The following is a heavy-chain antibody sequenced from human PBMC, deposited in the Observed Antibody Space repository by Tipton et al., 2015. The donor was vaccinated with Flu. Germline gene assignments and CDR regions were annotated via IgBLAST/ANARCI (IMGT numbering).Heavy chain of an antibody. D-gene: IGHD6-19*01. J-gene: IGHJ5*02. CDR2: LYSGGST. Sequence: SLRLSCVGSGFTFSNNGMTWVRQAPGKGLEWVSVLYSGGSTYYADSVKGRFTISRDNSKNTLYLQMNSLRAEDTAVYYCARVGYSSGWYRAWGQGTLVTVSS. V-gene: IGHV3-66*01. CDR1: GFTFSNNG. CDR3: ARVGYSSGWYRA.